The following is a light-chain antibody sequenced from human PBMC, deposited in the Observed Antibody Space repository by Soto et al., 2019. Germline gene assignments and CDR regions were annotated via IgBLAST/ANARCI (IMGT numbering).Light chain of an antibody. CDR3: LQYGSSPRT. CDR1: QSVSSSY. Sequence: EIVLTQSPGTLSLSPGERATLSCRASQSVSSSYLAWYQQKPGQAPRLLIYGASSRATGIPDRFSGSGSGTDFTLTISRLEPEDFAVYYFLQYGSSPRTFGQVTKVEIK. J-gene: IGKJ1*01. CDR2: GAS. V-gene: IGKV3-20*01.